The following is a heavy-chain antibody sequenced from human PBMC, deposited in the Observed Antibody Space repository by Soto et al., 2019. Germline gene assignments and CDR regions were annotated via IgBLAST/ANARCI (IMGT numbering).Heavy chain of an antibody. J-gene: IGHJ5*02. Sequence: TLSLTCAVSGGSIGGAGYSWSWIRQPPGGGLDWIGYIYESGTILYNPSLKTRLTISLNWSDKQFSLTPNSVTAADTAVYYCARAQFYSGSGNYHNLMFDPWGQGTQVTVSS. CDR2: IYESGTI. CDR1: GGSIGGAGYS. D-gene: IGHD3-10*01. V-gene: IGHV4-30-2*01. CDR3: ARAQFYSGSGNYHNLMFDP.